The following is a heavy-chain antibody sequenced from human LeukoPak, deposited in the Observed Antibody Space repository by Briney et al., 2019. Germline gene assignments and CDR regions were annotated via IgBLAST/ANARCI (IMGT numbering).Heavy chain of an antibody. CDR1: GFTFSSYA. CDR2: ISYDGSNK. CDR3: ARAPRTAANFDY. Sequence: GGSLRLSCAASGFTFSSYAMHWVRQAPGKGLEWVAVISYDGSNKYYADSVKGRYTISRDNSKNTLYLQMNSLRVEDTAVYYCARAPRTAANFDYWGQGTLVTVSS. V-gene: IGHV3-30-3*01. D-gene: IGHD6-13*01. J-gene: IGHJ4*02.